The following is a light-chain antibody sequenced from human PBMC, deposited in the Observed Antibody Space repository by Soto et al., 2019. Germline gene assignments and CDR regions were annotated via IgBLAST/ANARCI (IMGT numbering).Light chain of an antibody. V-gene: IGKV3-20*01. J-gene: IGKJ2*03. CDR3: QQSYDSPGSS. CDR2: GAS. CDR1: QSVSSSY. Sequence: EIVLTQSPGTLSLSPGERATLSCRASQSVSSSYLAWYQQKPGQPPRLLIYGASSRATGIPDRFSGSGSGTDFTLTISGVQPEDFASYYCQQSYDSPGSSFGQGTKLQMK.